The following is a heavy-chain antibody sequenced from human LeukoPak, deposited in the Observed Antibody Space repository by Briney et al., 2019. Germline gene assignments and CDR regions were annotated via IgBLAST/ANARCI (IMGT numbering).Heavy chain of an antibody. CDR1: GGSFSGYY. Sequence: SETLSLTCAVYGGSFSGYYWSWIRQPPGKGLEWIGEINHSGSTNYNPSLKSRVTISVDTSKNQFSLKLSSVTAADTAVYYCARGYYYGSGSPFDHWGQGTLVTVSS. J-gene: IGHJ4*02. V-gene: IGHV4-34*01. CDR2: INHSGST. CDR3: ARGYYYGSGSPFDH. D-gene: IGHD3-10*01.